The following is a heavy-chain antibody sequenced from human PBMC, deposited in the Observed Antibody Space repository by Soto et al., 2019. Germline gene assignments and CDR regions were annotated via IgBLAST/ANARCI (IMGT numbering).Heavy chain of an antibody. CDR2: IQFDGSTK. Sequence: QPQLVESGGGVVQPGRSLRLSCVVSGFTFSHYAMHWVRQAPGKGLEWVTSIQFDGSTKYYADSVKGRFTISRDNSQNTLVLQTDSLRVEDTAVYYCATAAGGSARGPPERWGQGTLVTVSS. CDR1: GFTFSHYA. V-gene: IGHV3-30*03. CDR3: ATAAGGSARGPPER. J-gene: IGHJ4*02. D-gene: IGHD1-26*01.